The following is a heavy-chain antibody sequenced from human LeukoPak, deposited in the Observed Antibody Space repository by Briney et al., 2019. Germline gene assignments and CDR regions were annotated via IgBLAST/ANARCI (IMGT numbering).Heavy chain of an antibody. CDR1: GFIFSNYD. D-gene: IGHD6-13*01. CDR2: IGPAGNT. V-gene: IGHV3-13*01. J-gene: IGHJ4*02. CDR3: ARREYSSSWYGTGGYYFDY. Sequence: GGSLRLSCAASGFIFSNYDMHWVRQATGKGLEWVSAIGPAGNTYSSDSVKGRFTISRENAENSLYLQMNSLRAEDTAVYYCARREYSSSWYGTGGYYFDYWGQGTLVTVSS.